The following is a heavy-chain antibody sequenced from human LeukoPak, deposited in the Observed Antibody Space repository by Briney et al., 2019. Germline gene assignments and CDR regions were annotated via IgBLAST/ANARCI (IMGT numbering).Heavy chain of an antibody. Sequence: ASVKVSCKASGYTFTGYYMHWVRQAPGQGLEWMGWINPNSGGTNYAQKFQGRVTMTRDTSISTAYMELSRLRSDDTAVYYCARVDDRGHYFDSSGPRKLFDYWGQGTLVTVSS. D-gene: IGHD3-22*01. CDR1: GYTFTGYY. CDR2: INPNSGGT. CDR3: ARVDDRGHYFDSSGPRKLFDY. J-gene: IGHJ4*02. V-gene: IGHV1-2*02.